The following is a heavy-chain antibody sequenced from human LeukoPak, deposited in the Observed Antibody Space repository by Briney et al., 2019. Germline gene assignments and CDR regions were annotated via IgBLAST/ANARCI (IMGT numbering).Heavy chain of an antibody. V-gene: IGHV1-46*03. J-gene: IGHJ4*02. D-gene: IGHD6-13*01. CDR3: TRGAAAGTY. Sequence: ASVKVSCRASGYTFTSYYMHWVRQAPGQGLEWMGMINPSGGSTNYAQKFQGRVTMTRDTSTSTVYMELSSLRSEDTAVYYCTRGAAAGTYWGQGTLVTVSS. CDR2: INPSGGST. CDR1: GYTFTSYY.